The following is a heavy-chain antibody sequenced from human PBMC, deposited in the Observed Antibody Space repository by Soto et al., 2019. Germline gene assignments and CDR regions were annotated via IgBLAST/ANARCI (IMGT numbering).Heavy chain of an antibody. CDR1: RFTFSSYA. CDR2: ISYDGSNK. Sequence: QVQLVESGGGVVQPGRSLRLSCAASRFTFSSYAMHWVRQAPGKGLEWVAVISYDGSNKYYADSVKGRFTISRDNSKNTLYLQMNSLRAEDTAVYYCARSQGSSGLDYWGQGTLVTVSS. V-gene: IGHV3-30-3*01. D-gene: IGHD6-19*01. CDR3: ARSQGSSGLDY. J-gene: IGHJ4*02.